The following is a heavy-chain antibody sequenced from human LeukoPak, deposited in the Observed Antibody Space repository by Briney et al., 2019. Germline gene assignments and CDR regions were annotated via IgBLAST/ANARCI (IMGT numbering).Heavy chain of an antibody. CDR1: GGSISSYY. J-gene: IGHJ4*02. Sequence: PSETLSLTCTVSGGSISSYYWSWIRQPPGKGLEWIGYIYYSGSTNYNPSLKSRVTISVDTSKNQFSLKLSSVTAADTAVYYCAREAAAGTVDYWGQGTLVTVSS. CDR2: IYYSGST. D-gene: IGHD6-13*01. V-gene: IGHV4-59*01. CDR3: AREAAAGTVDY.